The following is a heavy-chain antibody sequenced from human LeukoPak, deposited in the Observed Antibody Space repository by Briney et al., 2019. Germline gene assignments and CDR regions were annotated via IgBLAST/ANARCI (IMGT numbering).Heavy chain of an antibody. D-gene: IGHD3-16*01. CDR2: INHNGNVN. CDR3: ARGGGLDV. J-gene: IGHJ6*02. CDR1: GFTFSSYW. V-gene: IGHV3-7*03. Sequence: GGSLRLSCAASGFTFSSYWMNWARQAPGKGLEWVASINHNGNVNYYVDSVKGRFTISRDNAKNSLYLQMSNLRAEDTAVYFCARGGGLDVWCQGATVTV.